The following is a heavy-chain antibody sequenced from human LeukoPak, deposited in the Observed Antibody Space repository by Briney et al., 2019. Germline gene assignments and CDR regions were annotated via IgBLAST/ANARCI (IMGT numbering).Heavy chain of an antibody. CDR2: IYSGGST. CDR3: AGHYDSSGYYFYYYYYGMDA. V-gene: IGHV4-4*07. Sequence: SETLSLTCNVSGGSFSSYYWSWIRQPAGKGLEWIGRIYSGGSTSYKASLKGRVTISGDTAKNQFSLKLNSVTAADTAVYYCAGHYDSSGYYFYYYYYGMDAWGQGTTVTVSS. D-gene: IGHD3-22*01. J-gene: IGHJ6*02. CDR1: GGSFSSYY.